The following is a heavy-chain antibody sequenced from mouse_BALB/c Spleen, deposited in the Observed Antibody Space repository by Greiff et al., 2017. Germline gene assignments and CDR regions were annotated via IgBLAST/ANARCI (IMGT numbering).Heavy chain of an antibody. V-gene: IGHV1-7*01. CDR1: GYTFTSYW. CDR3: ARRETYYDYDLDY. J-gene: IGHJ2*01. CDR2: INPSTGYT. D-gene: IGHD2-4*01. Sequence: VQLQQSGAELAKPGASVKMSCKASGYTFTSYWMHWVKQRPGQGLEWIGYINPSTGYTEYNQKFKDKATLTADKSSSTAYMQLSSLTSEDSAVYYCARRETYYDYDLDYWGQGTTLTVSS.